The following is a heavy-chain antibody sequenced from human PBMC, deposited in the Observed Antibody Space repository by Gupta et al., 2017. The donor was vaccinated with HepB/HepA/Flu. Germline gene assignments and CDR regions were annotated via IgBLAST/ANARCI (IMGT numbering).Heavy chain of an antibody. Sequence: QVQLVEPGGGVVQPGRSLRLSCAASGFTFSSVGMHWVRQAPGQGLEWVAVIWYDGSNKYYADSVKGRFTISRDNSKNTLYLQMNSLRAEDTAVYYCARDGYGYYYDSSGYYGFDLWGRGTLVTVSS. D-gene: IGHD3-22*01. CDR2: IWYDGSNK. CDR3: ARDGYGYYYDSSGYYGFDL. CDR1: GFTFSSVG. J-gene: IGHJ2*01. V-gene: IGHV3-33*01.